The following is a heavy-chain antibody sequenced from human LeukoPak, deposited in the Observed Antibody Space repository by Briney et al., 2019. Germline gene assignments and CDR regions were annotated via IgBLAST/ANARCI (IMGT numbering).Heavy chain of an antibody. CDR3: ARDSGTTGEVKCDP. CDR1: GGSTSSYY. D-gene: IGHD3-10*01. CDR2: IYASGST. J-gene: IGHJ5*02. V-gene: IGHV4-4*07. Sequence: KPSETLSLTCTVSGGSTSSYYWSWIRQPPGKGLEWIGRIYASGSTTYNPSLKSRVTISLDTSKNQFSLKLRSVTAADTAVYYCARDSGTTGEVKCDPWGQGTLVTVSS.